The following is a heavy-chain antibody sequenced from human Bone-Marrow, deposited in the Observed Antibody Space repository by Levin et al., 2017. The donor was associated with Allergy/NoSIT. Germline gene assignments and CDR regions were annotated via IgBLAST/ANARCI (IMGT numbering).Heavy chain of an antibody. CDR1: GFSFSSYS. Sequence: GESLKISCAASGFSFSSYSMNWVRQAPGRGLEWVASINSRGNYIYYADSFKGRFTISRDNAKNSLSLQMNSLRAEDTAVYYCSRGVEYCSSTDCSYFDSWGRGPLVTVSS. D-gene: IGHD2-2*01. J-gene: IGHJ4*02. CDR2: INSRGNYI. CDR3: SRGVEYCSSTDCSYFDS. V-gene: IGHV3-21*06.